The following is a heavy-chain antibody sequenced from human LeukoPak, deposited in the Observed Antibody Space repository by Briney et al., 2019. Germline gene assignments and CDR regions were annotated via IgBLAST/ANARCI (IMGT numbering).Heavy chain of an antibody. J-gene: IGHJ4*02. CDR2: IKPDGSEK. Sequence: AGGSLRLSCAASGFTFSTYWMGWVRQAPGKGLEWVAKIKPDGSEKDHVDSVKGRFTISRDNAKNSLYLQLNSLRAEDTAVYYCARSRFYFDYWGQGTLVTVPS. CDR3: ARSRFYFDY. V-gene: IGHV3-7*01. CDR1: GFTFSTYW.